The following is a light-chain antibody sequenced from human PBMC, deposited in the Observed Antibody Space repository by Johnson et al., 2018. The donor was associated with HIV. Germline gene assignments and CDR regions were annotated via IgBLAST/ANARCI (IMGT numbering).Light chain of an antibody. J-gene: IGLJ1*01. CDR3: LAWETGPRAYV. CDR2: DNN. Sequence: QSVLTQPPSVSAAPGQKVTISCSGSSSNIGNNYVSWYQQFPGTAPKLLIYDNNKRPSGIPDRLSDSKSGTSATLAITGLWPEDEGDYYCLAWETGPRAYVSVTGTKVPV. V-gene: IGLV1-41*01. CDR1: SSNIGNNY.